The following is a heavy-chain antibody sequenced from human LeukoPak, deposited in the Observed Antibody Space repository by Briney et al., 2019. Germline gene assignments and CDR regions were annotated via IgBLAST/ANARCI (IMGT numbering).Heavy chain of an antibody. CDR1: GFTFSNYG. CDR3: AKLYYSDSSGYYYYYSSMEV. J-gene: IGHJ6*01. Sequence: GRSLRLSCAPSGFTFSNYGMRRVRPAPGKGLEWVSSISGISGVTTYYADSVKARFTISRHNYKNTLYLQMNRLGDDDTAVYSCAKLYYSDSSGYYYYYSSMEVWGQGTTVTVSS. D-gene: IGHD3-22*01. CDR2: ISGISGVTT. V-gene: IGHV3-23*01.